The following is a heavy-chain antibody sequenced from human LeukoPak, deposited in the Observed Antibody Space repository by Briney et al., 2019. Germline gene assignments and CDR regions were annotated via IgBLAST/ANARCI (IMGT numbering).Heavy chain of an antibody. Sequence: SETLSLTCTVSGGSISSSSYYWGWIRQPPGKGLEWIGSIYYSGSTYYNPSLKSRVTISVDTSKNQFSLKLSSVTAADTAVYYCAGKEWFYIGGDYWGQGTLVTVSS. CDR2: IYYSGST. D-gene: IGHD3-3*01. V-gene: IGHV4-39*01. CDR1: GGSISSSSYY. CDR3: AGKEWFYIGGDY. J-gene: IGHJ4*02.